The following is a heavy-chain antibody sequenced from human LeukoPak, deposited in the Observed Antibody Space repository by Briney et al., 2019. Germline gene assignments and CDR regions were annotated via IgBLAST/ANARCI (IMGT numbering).Heavy chain of an antibody. J-gene: IGHJ4*02. CDR2: IIGSGDIT. V-gene: IGHV3-23*01. CDR3: AEDGDSYGDYVFGY. D-gene: IGHD4-17*01. Sequence: GGSLRLSCTASGVTVSVHYMSWVRQAPGKGLEWISAIIGSGDITYYADSVKGRFTVSRDASKNTLYLQMNTPRAENTAVYYAAEDGDSYGDYVFGYWGQRTLVTVSS. CDR1: GVTVSVHY.